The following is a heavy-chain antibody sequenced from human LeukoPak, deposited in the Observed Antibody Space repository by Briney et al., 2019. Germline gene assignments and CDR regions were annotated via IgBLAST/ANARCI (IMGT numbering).Heavy chain of an antibody. J-gene: IGHJ4*02. CDR3: AKIRKGTGYYDY. V-gene: IGHV3-23*01. Sequence: GGSLRLARAASGFTFSGYVMNWVRQAPGKGLEWVSDISETGSNTYYTDSVKGRFTISRDNSKNTLYLQMDSLRAEDTAVYYCAKIRKGTGYYDYWGQGTLVTVSS. CDR1: GFTFSGYV. D-gene: IGHD3/OR15-3a*01. CDR2: ISETGSNT.